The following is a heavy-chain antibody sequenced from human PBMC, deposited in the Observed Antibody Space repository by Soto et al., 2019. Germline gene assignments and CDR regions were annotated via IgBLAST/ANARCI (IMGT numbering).Heavy chain of an antibody. D-gene: IGHD6-13*01. CDR3: ANLHPSIAANY. CDR1: GGSISSYY. CDR2: IYYSGST. Sequence: SETLSLTCTVSGGSISSYYWSWIRQPPGKGLEWIGYIYYSGSTDYNPSLKSRVTISVDTSQNQFSLRLSSVTAADTAVYYCANLHPSIAANYWGQGTLVTVSS. J-gene: IGHJ4*02. V-gene: IGHV4-59*01.